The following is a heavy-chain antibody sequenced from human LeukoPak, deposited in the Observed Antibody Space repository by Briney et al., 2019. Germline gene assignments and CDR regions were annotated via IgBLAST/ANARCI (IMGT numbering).Heavy chain of an antibody. Sequence: SETLSLTCTVSGGSISSSSYYWGWIRQPPGKGLEWIGSIYYSGSTYYNPSLKSRATISVDTSKNQFSLKLSSVTAADTAVYYCARRLDYYDSSGYYLGLAFDIWGQGTMVTVSS. CDR3: ARRLDYYDSSGYYLGLAFDI. J-gene: IGHJ3*02. V-gene: IGHV4-39*01. CDR1: GGSISSSSYY. D-gene: IGHD3-22*01. CDR2: IYYSGST.